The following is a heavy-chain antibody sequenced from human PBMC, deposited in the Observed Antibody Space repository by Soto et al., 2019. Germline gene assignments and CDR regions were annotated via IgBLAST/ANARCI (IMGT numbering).Heavy chain of an antibody. V-gene: IGHV1-69*12. Sequence: QVQLVQSGAEVKKPGSSVKISCKASGGTFSSYAISWVRQAPGQGLEWMGGIIPIFGTANYAQKFQGRVTITADESTSTAYMELSSLRSEDTAVYYCARNVGSLEWLLPTLDYWGQGTLVTVSS. CDR1: GGTFSSYA. CDR2: IIPIFGTA. D-gene: IGHD3-3*01. CDR3: ARNVGSLEWLLPTLDY. J-gene: IGHJ4*02.